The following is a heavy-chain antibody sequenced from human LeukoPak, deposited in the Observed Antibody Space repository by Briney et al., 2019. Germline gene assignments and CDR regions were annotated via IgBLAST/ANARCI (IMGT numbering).Heavy chain of an antibody. V-gene: IGHV4-59*01. D-gene: IGHD4-17*01. Sequence: PSETLSLTCTASGGSISSYYWSWIRQPPGKGLEWIGYIYYSGSTNYNHSHKSRVTISVDTSKNQFSLKLSSVTAADTAVYYCARDGGDYVDYWGQGTLVTVSS. CDR3: ARDGGDYVDY. CDR1: GGSISSYY. J-gene: IGHJ4*02. CDR2: IYYSGST.